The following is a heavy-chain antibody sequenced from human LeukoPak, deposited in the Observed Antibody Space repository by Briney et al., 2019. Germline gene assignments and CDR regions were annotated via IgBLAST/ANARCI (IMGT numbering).Heavy chain of an antibody. CDR1: GGSITRSIYY. CDR2: ISYSGRT. V-gene: IGHV4-39*01. CDR3: ARHPTVTTFYVHH. D-gene: IGHD4-17*01. J-gene: IGHJ1*01. Sequence: SETLSLTCTVSGGSITRSIYYWGWIRQPPGQGLEWIGTISYSGRTYYSPSLKSRVTISIDSSKNDFSLRVTSVSAADTGVYYCARHPTVTTFYVHHWGQGTLVTVSS.